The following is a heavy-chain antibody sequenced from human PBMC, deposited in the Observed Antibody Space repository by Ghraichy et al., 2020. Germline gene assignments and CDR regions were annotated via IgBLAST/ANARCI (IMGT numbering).Heavy chain of an antibody. D-gene: IGHD5-12*01. CDR3: ASLDIVATITGGAFDI. J-gene: IGHJ3*02. V-gene: IGHV1-69*02. CDR1: GGTFSSYT. CDR2: IIPILGIA. Sequence: SVKVSCKASGGTFSSYTISWVRQAPGQGLEWMGRIIPILGIANYAQKFQGRVTITADKSTSTAYMELSSLRSEDTAVYYCASLDIVATITGGAFDIWGQGTMVTVSS.